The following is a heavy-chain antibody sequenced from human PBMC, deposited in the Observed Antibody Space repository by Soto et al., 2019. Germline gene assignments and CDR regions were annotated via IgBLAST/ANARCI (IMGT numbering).Heavy chain of an antibody. V-gene: IGHV3-48*01. CDR1: GFSFSDHN. D-gene: IGHD1-26*01. CDR2: ISTSGSSI. J-gene: IGHJ4*01. Sequence: GGSLRLSCAASGFSFSDHNMHWVRQAPGKGLEWISYISTSGSSIYYTDSVKGRFTISRDNAENSLHLQMNSLRVEDTAVYYCTRSGNYRLDCWGQGTLVTVSS. CDR3: TRSGNYRLDC.